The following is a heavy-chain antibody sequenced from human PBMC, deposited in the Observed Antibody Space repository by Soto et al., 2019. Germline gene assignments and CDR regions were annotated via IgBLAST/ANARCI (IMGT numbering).Heavy chain of an antibody. Sequence: EEQLVESGGGLVQPGGSLRLSCAASGFTFSSSDFHWVRQVTGKGLEWVSAIGAGGDTYYPDSVKGRFTISRENAKNSLYLQMNSRRDEDTAVYFCASEGRSSTWYDWYFDLWGRGTLVTVSS. CDR2: IGAGGDT. CDR3: ASEGRSSTWYDWYFDL. J-gene: IGHJ2*01. CDR1: GFTFSSSD. D-gene: IGHD6-13*01. V-gene: IGHV3-13*01.